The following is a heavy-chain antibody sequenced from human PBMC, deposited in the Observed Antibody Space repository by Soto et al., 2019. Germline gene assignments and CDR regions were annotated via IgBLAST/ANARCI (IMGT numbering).Heavy chain of an antibody. V-gene: IGHV4-59*01. CDR2: IYDTGST. J-gene: IGHJ4*02. CDR3: ARDRGPSSHFDY. CDR1: GDSISSLY. Sequence: SETLSLTCTVSGDSISSLYWSWIRQPPGKGLEWIGYIYDTGSTNYNPSLKSRVTMSVDTSKNQFSLKLSSVTAADTAIYYCARDRGPSSHFDYWGPGTLVTVSS.